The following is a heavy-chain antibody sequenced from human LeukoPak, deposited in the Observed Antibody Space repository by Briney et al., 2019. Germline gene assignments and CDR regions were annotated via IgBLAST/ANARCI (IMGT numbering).Heavy chain of an antibody. J-gene: IGHJ4*02. CDR1: GFTVSSNY. V-gene: IGHV3-53*01. D-gene: IGHD6-13*01. Sequence: PGGSLRLSCAASGFTVSSNYMSWVRQAPGKGLEWVSVIYSGGSTYYADSVKGRFTISRDNSKSTLYLQMNSLRAEDTAVYYCASGLNKAAGEEVRDYWGQGTLVTVSS. CDR3: ASGLNKAAGEEVRDY. CDR2: IYSGGST.